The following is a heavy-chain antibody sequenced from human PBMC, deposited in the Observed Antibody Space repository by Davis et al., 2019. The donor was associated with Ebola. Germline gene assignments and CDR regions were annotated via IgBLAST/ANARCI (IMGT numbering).Heavy chain of an antibody. CDR1: GITFSSYA. J-gene: IGHJ2*01. CDR2: ISGSGGST. CDR3: AKDVSMVIAPWYFDL. V-gene: IGHV3-23*01. Sequence: GGSLRLSCAGSGITFSSYAMSWVRQAPGKGLEWVSAISGSGGSTYYADSVKGRFTISRDNSKNTLYLQMNSLRAEDTAVYYCAKDVSMVIAPWYFDLWGRGTLVTVSS. D-gene: IGHD5-18*01.